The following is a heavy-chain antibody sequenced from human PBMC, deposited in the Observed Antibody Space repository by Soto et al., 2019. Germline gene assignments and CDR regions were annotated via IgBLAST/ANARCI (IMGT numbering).Heavy chain of an antibody. CDR3: ARVRQLVSYYYGMDV. Sequence: PSETLSLTCTVSGGAISSYYWIWVRQPPGKGLEWIVYIYYSGSTNYNPSLKSRVTISVDTSKNQFSLKLSSVTAADTAVYYCARVRQLVSYYYGMDVWGQGTTVTVSS. D-gene: IGHD6-13*01. CDR1: GGAISSYY. V-gene: IGHV4-59*01. J-gene: IGHJ6*02. CDR2: IYYSGST.